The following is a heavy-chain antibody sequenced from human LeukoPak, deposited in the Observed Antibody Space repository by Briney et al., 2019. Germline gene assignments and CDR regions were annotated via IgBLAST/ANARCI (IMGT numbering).Heavy chain of an antibody. CDR3: ARAKSTYSSSYYFDY. D-gene: IGHD6-6*01. Sequence: GGSLRLSCAASGFTFSSYSMNWVRQALGKGLEWVSSISSSSSYIYYADSVKGRFTISRDNAKNSLYLQMNSLRAEDTAVYYCARAKSTYSSSYYFDYWGQGTLVTVSS. V-gene: IGHV3-21*01. J-gene: IGHJ4*02. CDR1: GFTFSSYS. CDR2: ISSSSSYI.